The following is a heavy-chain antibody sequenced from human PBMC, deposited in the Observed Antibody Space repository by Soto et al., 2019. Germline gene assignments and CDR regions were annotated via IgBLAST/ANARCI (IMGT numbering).Heavy chain of an antibody. J-gene: IGHJ3*02. CDR1: GGFVSSGSYY. D-gene: IGHD1-1*01. V-gene: IGHV4-34*01. CDR2: MSHSGGT. CDR3: ARVERGTATTVVDAFDI. Sequence: QVQLQQWGAGVLKPSETLSLTCAVYGGFVSSGSYYWSWIRQPPGKGLEWIGKMSHSGGTHFNPSLKSRVTISVDTSKNQFSLKMSSVTAADTALYYCARVERGTATTVVDAFDIWGPGTMVTVSS.